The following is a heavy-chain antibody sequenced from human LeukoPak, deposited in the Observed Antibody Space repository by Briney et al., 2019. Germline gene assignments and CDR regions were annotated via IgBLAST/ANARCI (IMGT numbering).Heavy chain of an antibody. V-gene: IGHV3-13*04. CDR1: GFTFHLYA. CDR2: MGKTAGNT. D-gene: IGHD6-13*01. Sequence: GGSLRLSCAASGFTFHLYAMHWVRQTTGKGLEWVSGMGKTAGNTYYSGSVKGRFTISRENAENSVYLEMNSLEAGDTAVYYCARGAAGFDYWGQGTLVSVSS. CDR3: ARGAAGFDY. J-gene: IGHJ4*02.